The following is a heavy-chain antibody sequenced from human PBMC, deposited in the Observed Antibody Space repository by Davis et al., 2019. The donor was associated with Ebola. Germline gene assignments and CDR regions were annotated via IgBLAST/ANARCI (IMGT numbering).Heavy chain of an antibody. CDR1: GFTFSSYA. J-gene: IGHJ6*03. Sequence: GESLKISCAASGFTFSSYAMSWVRQAPGKGLEWVSAISGSGGSTYYADSVKGRFTISRDNSKNTLYLQMNSLRAEDTAVYYCARDPLYCSSTSCYFYYYMDVWGKGTTVTVSS. CDR2: ISGSGGST. D-gene: IGHD2-2*01. V-gene: IGHV3-23*01. CDR3: ARDPLYCSSTSCYFYYYMDV.